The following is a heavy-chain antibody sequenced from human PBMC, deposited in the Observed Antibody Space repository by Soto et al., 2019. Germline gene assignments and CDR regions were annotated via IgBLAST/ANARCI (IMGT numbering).Heavy chain of an antibody. CDR3: ARQGMGRVWFGELFPPGIDY. Sequence: QLQLQESGPGLVKPSETLSLTCTVSGGSISSSSYYWGWIRQPPGKGLEWIGSIYYSGSTYYNPSLKSRVTISVDTSKNQFSRKLSAVTAADTAVYYCARQGMGRVWFGELFPPGIDYWGQGTLVTVSS. CDR1: GGSISSSSYY. CDR2: IYYSGST. V-gene: IGHV4-39*01. J-gene: IGHJ4*02. D-gene: IGHD3-10*01.